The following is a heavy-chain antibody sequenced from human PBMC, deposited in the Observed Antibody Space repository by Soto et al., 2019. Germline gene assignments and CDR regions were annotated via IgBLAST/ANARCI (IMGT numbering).Heavy chain of an antibody. D-gene: IGHD2-2*02. Sequence: QVQLVQSGAEVKKPGASVKVYCKASGYTFTSYDINWVRQATGQGLEWMGWMNPNSGNTGYAQKFQGRVTMTRNTTISTGNMELSSLRSADTAVYYCARQGCISTSGYMDYGMDVWGQGTTVTFSS. V-gene: IGHV1-8*01. CDR1: GYTFTSYD. CDR2: MNPNSGNT. CDR3: ARQGCISTSGYMDYGMDV. J-gene: IGHJ6*02.